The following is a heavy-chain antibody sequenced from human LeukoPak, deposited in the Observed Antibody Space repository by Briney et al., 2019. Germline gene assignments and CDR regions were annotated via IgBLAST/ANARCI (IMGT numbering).Heavy chain of an antibody. CDR2: ISGSGGST. CDR1: GFIFSSYA. J-gene: IGHJ4*02. V-gene: IGHV3-23*01. CDR3: AKDRFTMVRGVLYYFDY. D-gene: IGHD3-10*01. Sequence: GGSLRLSCAASGFIFSSYAMSWVRQAPGKGLEWVSAISGSGGSTYYADSVKGRFTISRDNSKNTLYLQMNSLRAEDTAVYYCAKDRFTMVRGVLYYFDYWGQGTLVTVSS.